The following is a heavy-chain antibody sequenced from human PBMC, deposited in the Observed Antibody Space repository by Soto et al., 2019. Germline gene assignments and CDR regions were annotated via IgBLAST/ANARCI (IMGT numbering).Heavy chain of an antibody. Sequence: GASVEVSCKASGGTFSSYAISWVRQAPGQGLEWMGGIIPIFGTANYAQKFQGRVTITADKSTSTAYMELSSLRSEATAVYYCARGVGPQLGGYFDYWGQGTLVTVSS. J-gene: IGHJ4*02. CDR3: ARGVGPQLGGYFDY. CDR1: GGTFSSYA. D-gene: IGHD1-1*01. V-gene: IGHV1-69*06. CDR2: IIPIFGTA.